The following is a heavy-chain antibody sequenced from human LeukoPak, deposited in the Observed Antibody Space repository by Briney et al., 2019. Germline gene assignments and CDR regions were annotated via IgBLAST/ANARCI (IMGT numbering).Heavy chain of an antibody. Sequence: PGRSLRLSCTAAGFTFGYYGMSWFSQAPGKGREWVGFTESKPYGGTTEHAASVKGRFTISRDDSKSIAYLQMNSLKTEDTAVYHCARCGGDCFHFDYWGQGTLVTVSS. CDR2: TESKPYGGTT. J-gene: IGHJ4*02. CDR3: ARCGGDCFHFDY. V-gene: IGHV3-49*03. CDR1: GFTFGYYG. D-gene: IGHD2-21*02.